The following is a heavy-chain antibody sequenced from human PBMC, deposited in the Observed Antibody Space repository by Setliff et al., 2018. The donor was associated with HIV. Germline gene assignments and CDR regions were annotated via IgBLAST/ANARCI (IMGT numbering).Heavy chain of an antibody. CDR2: INHSGGT. CDR1: NGSFNGYY. CDR3: ALLEVPFIGGRIPPF. D-gene: IGHD3-16*01. J-gene: IGHJ4*02. Sequence: PAETLSRTCAVYNGSFNGYYWRWIRQPPGKGLEWVGEINHSGGTTYNPSLNARVGISFDTSKNQFSLKLITLTVADTAVYYCALLEVPFIGGRIPPFWGQGTLVTVSS. V-gene: IGHV4-34*01.